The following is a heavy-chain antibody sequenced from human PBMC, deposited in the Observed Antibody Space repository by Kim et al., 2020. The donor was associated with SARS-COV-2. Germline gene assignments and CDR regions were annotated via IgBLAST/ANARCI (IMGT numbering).Heavy chain of an antibody. CDR2: ISYDGSNK. V-gene: IGHV3-30*18. CDR1: GFTFSSYG. CDR3: AKKGVAAGRPSGGWFDP. D-gene: IGHD2-15*01. Sequence: GGSLRLSCAASGFTFSSYGMHWVRQAPGKGLEWVAVISYDGSNKYYADSVKGRFTISRDNSKNTLYLQMNSLRAEDTAVYYCAKKGVAAGRPSGGWFDPWGQGTLVTVSS. J-gene: IGHJ5*02.